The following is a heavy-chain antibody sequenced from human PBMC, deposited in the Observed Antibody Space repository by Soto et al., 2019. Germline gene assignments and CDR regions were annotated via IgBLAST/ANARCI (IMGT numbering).Heavy chain of an antibody. D-gene: IGHD2-21*01. CDR2: VSDNGGSRGGT. V-gene: IGHV3-23*01. Sequence: VELLESGGGLVQPGGSLRLSCKASGFMFNNSAMTWVRQAPGQGLQWVASVSDNGGSRGGTYYADSVKGRFTISRDNSKNTLYLQLDSLTGADTAVYYCARAQAVVIAALDIWGQGTMVTVSS. J-gene: IGHJ3*02. CDR1: GFMFNNSA. CDR3: ARAQAVVIAALDI.